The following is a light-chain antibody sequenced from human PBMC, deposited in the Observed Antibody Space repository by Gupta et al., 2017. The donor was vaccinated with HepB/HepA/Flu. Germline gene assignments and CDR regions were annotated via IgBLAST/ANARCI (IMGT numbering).Light chain of an antibody. CDR2: DAS. Sequence: IVLTQSPGTLALSPGERATLSCRASQRISRYLAWYQQKAGQAPRLLISDASNRASGVPDRFSGSGSGTDFTLTISSLEPEDFAIYFCQQRGAWPRTFGQGTKLEIK. V-gene: IGKV3-11*01. J-gene: IGKJ2*01. CDR3: QQRGAWPRT. CDR1: QRISRY.